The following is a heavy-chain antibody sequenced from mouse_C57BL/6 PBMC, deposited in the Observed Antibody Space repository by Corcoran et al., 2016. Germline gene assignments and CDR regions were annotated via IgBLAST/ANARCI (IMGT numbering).Heavy chain of an antibody. J-gene: IGHJ3*01. CDR3: ATQDSSGSAWFSY. CDR1: GYTFTTSG. Sequence: QIQLVQSVHELNKPGETVKISCKDSGYTFTTSGLSWVKQAPGKGLKWMGWINTYSGVPKYADDFKGRFAFSLETAARTAYLQINNLKNEDTATYVCATQDSSGSAWFSYWGQGTLVTVSA. CDR2: INTYSGVP. D-gene: IGHD3-2*02. V-gene: IGHV9-3*01.